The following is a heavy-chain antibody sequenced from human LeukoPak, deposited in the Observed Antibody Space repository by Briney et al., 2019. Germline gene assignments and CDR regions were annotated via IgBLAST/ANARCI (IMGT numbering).Heavy chain of an antibody. CDR1: GGSISSYY. V-gene: IGHV4-59*01. Sequence: SETLSLTCTVSGGSISSYYWSWIRQPPGKGLEWIGYIYYSGSTNYNPSLKSRVTISVDTSKNQFSLKLSSVTAADTAVYYCAREEPAAIVIDYWGQGTLVTVSS. CDR2: IYYSGST. D-gene: IGHD2-2*02. J-gene: IGHJ4*02. CDR3: AREEPAAIVIDY.